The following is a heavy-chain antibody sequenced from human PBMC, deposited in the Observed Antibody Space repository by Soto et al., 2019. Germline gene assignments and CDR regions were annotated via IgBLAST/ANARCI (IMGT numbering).Heavy chain of an antibody. CDR3: ARDRVLVGDFDY. CDR2: ISYDGSNK. Sequence: GSLRLSCAASGFTFSSYAMHWVRQAPGKGLEWVAVISYDGSNKYYADSVKGRFTISRDNSKNTLYLQMNSLRAEDTAVYYCARDRVLVGDFDYWGQGTLVTVSS. J-gene: IGHJ4*02. CDR1: GFTFSSYA. D-gene: IGHD3-10*01. V-gene: IGHV3-30-3*01.